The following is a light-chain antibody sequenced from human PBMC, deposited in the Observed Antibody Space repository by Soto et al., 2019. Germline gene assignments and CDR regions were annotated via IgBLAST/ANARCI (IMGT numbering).Light chain of an antibody. J-gene: IGLJ3*02. Sequence: QAVLTQPPSASGSPGQSVTISCTGTSSDVGGYDYVSWYQQHPGKAPKVIIYEVSKRPSGVPDRFSGSKSGNTASLTVSGLQAEDEADYYCSSYAGSNFWVFGGGTKLTVL. V-gene: IGLV2-8*01. CDR1: SSDVGGYDY. CDR2: EVS. CDR3: SSYAGSNFWV.